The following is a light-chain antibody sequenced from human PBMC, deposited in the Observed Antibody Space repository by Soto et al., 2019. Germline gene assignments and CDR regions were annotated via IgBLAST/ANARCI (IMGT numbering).Light chain of an antibody. CDR1: SSDVGNYNY. CDR3: NSYPSISTWV. CDR2: DVS. J-gene: IGLJ3*02. V-gene: IGLV2-14*03. Sequence: QSALTQPASVSGSPGQSITISCTGTSSDVGNYNYVSWFQQHPGKAPKVIIYDVSNRPSGISDRCSGSKSGNTASLTISGLQAEDEADYYCNSYPSISTWVFGGGTKVTVL.